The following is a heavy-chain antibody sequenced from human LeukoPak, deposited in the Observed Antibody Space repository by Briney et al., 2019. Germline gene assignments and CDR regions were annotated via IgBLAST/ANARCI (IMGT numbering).Heavy chain of an antibody. Sequence: SETLSLTCTVSGGSIRSSYYYWGWIRQPPGKGLEWIGSIYDSGRTYYNPSLKSRVTISVDTSKKQFSLKLNSVTAADPAVYYCARHYGPWGQGTLVTVSS. CDR1: GGSIRSSYYY. D-gene: IGHD3-10*01. CDR3: ARHYGP. J-gene: IGHJ5*02. CDR2: IYDSGRT. V-gene: IGHV4-39*01.